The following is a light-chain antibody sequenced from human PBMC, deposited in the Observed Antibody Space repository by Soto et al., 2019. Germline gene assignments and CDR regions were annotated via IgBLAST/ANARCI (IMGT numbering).Light chain of an antibody. CDR2: EVS. Sequence: QSALTQPASVSGSPGQSITISCTGTSGDIGGYNFVSWYQQHPGKAPKVIIYEVSNRPSGVSNRFSGSKSGNTASLTISGLQAEDEADYYCNSYTSTSARVFDGGTKLTVL. V-gene: IGLV2-14*01. CDR3: NSYTSTSARV. J-gene: IGLJ3*02. CDR1: SGDIGGYNF.